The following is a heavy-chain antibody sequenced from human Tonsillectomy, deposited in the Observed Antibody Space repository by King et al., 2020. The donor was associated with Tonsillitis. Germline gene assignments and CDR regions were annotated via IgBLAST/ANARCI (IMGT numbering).Heavy chain of an antibody. J-gene: IGHJ5*02. D-gene: IGHD3-10*01. CDR1: GDSVSTNSAA. Sequence: VQLQQSGPGLVKPSQTLSLICTISGDSVSTNSAAWNWIRQSPSRGLEWLGRTYYESKWINESKWINEYEVSVKSRITIDPDTSMNQFSLHLKSVTPEDTAVYYCARALHGSHWFDPWGQGTLVTVSS. CDR2: TYYESKWINESKWIN. V-gene: IGHV6-1*01. CDR3: ARALHGSHWFDP.